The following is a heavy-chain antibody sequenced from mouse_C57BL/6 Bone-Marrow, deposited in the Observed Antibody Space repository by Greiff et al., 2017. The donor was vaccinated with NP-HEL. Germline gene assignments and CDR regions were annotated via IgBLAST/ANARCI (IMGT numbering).Heavy chain of an antibody. Sequence: GGGLVQPKGSLKLSCAASGFTFNTYAMHWVRQAPGKGLEWVARIRSKSSNYATYYADSVKDRFTISRDDSQSMLYLQMNNLKTEDTAMYYGVSPPLLGLRRGFAYWGQGTLVTVSA. CDR3: VSPPLLGLRRGFAY. J-gene: IGHJ3*01. CDR1: GFTFNTYA. CDR2: IRSKSSNYAT. D-gene: IGHD2-2*01. V-gene: IGHV10-3*01.